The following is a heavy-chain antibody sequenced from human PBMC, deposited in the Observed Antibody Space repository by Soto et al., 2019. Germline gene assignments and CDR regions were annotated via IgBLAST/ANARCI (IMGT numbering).Heavy chain of an antibody. CDR2: ISGSGGTT. Sequence: GGSLRLSCAASGFSFSTYAMSWVRQAPGKGLEWVSGISGSGGTTYYADSVKGRFTISRDNSKNTLYLQVNSLRVEDTAVYYCAKDQAAAGTIARYFQHWGQGTLVTVSS. J-gene: IGHJ1*01. V-gene: IGHV3-23*01. D-gene: IGHD6-13*01. CDR3: AKDQAAAGTIARYFQH. CDR1: GFSFSTYA.